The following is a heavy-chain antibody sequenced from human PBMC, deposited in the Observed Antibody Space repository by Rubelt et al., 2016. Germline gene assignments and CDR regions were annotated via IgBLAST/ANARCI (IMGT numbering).Heavy chain of an antibody. CDR2: IKQDGSEK. CDR3: ATDYLGY. J-gene: IGHJ4*02. CDR1: GFTFSTYA. Sequence: EVQLLESGGGLVQPGGSLRLSCAASGFTFSTYAMSWVRQAPGKGLEWAAHIKQDGSEKYYLDSVKGRFTISRDNAKNSLYLQMISLRADDTAGYYCATDYLGYWGQGTLATVSS. V-gene: IGHV3-7*03.